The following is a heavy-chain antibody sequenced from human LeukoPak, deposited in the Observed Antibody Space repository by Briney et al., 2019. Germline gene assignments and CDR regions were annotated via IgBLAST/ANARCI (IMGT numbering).Heavy chain of an antibody. CDR2: IKQDGGEK. D-gene: IGHD2-15*01. CDR3: ARRKVVVAASTDAFDI. CDR1: GFTFSSYW. Sequence: PGGSLRLSCAASGFTFSSYWMSWVRQAPGKGLEWVANIKQDGGEKYYVDSVKGRFTISRDNAKNSLYLQMNSLRAEDTAVYYCARRKVVVAASTDAFDIWGQGTMVTVSS. J-gene: IGHJ3*02. V-gene: IGHV3-7*01.